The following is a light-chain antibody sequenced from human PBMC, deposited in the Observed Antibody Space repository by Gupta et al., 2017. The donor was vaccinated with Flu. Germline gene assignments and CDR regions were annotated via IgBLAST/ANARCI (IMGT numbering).Light chain of an antibody. CDR1: QDISNS. Sequence: DIQMTQSPSSLSASVGDRVTITCQASQDISNSLNWYQQKPGKAPKLLIYDASNLETGVPSRFSGSGSGTDFTFTISSLQPKDIATYYCQQYDNLPITFGQGTRLEIK. V-gene: IGKV1-33*01. CDR2: DAS. CDR3: QQYDNLPIT. J-gene: IGKJ5*01.